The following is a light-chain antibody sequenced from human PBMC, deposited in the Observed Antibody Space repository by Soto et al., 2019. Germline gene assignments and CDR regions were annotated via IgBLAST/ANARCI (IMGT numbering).Light chain of an antibody. J-gene: IGLJ2*01. V-gene: IGLV1-36*01. CDR1: SSNIGNNG. Sequence: QSVLTQPPSVSEAPRQRVTISCSGSSSNIGNNGVNWYQQLPGKAPKLLIYQDDLLPSGVSDRFSGSKSGTSASLAISGLQSXXEAXXYCAAWDDSLNGVIFGGGTKLTVL. CDR2: QDD. CDR3: AAWDDSLNGVI.